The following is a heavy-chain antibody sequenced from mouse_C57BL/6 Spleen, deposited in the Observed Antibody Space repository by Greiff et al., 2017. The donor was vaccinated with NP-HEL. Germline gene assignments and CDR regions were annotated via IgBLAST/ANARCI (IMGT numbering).Heavy chain of an antibody. Sequence: EVQLQQSGPVLVKPGASVKMSCKASGYTFTDYYMNWVKQSHGKSLEWIGVINPYNGGTSYNQKFKGKATLTVDKSSSTAYMERNSLTSEDSAVDYCARYDYDYAMDYWGQGTSVTVSS. J-gene: IGHJ4*01. V-gene: IGHV1-19*01. CDR3: ARYDYDYAMDY. CDR1: GYTFTDYY. D-gene: IGHD2-4*01. CDR2: INPYNGGT.